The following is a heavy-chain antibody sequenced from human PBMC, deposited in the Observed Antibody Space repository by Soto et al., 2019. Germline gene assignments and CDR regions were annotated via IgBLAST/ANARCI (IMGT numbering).Heavy chain of an antibody. CDR3: ARGGWGAYYLDS. Sequence: EVQLVESGGGLVQPGGSLRLSCAASGFTFRNYWMHWVRQAPGKGLVWVSRIKYDESSTNYADSVYGRFTISRDNAKNTLYLQMNSLRGEDTAVYYCARGGWGAYYLDSWSQGTLVTVSS. D-gene: IGHD1-26*01. V-gene: IGHV3-74*01. CDR2: IKYDESST. J-gene: IGHJ4*02. CDR1: GFTFRNYW.